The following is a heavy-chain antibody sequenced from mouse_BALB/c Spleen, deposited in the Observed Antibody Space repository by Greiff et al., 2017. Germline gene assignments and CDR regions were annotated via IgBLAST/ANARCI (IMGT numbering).Heavy chain of an antibody. V-gene: IGHV1S135*01. J-gene: IGHJ4*01. Sequence: VQLQQSGPELMKPGASVKISCKASGYSFTSYYMHWVKQSHGKSLEWIGYIDPFNGGTSYNQKFKGKATLTVDKSSSTAYMHLSSLTSEDSAVYYCARDGKGAMDYWGQGTSVTVSS. CDR3: ARDGKGAMDY. CDR1: GYSFTSYY. CDR2: IDPFNGGT. D-gene: IGHD2-1*01.